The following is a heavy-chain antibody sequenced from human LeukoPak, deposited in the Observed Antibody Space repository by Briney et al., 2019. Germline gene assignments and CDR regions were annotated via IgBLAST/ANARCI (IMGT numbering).Heavy chain of an antibody. Sequence: GSLRLSCAASGFTFSSYAMSWVRQAPGKGLEWVSTISGSGATYYADSVKGRFTISRDSSKNTLYLQVNSLRAEDTAVYYCAKGESNSGWLLFDYWGQGTLVTVSS. CDR3: AKGESNSGWLLFDY. CDR2: ISGSGAT. D-gene: IGHD5-12*01. J-gene: IGHJ4*02. V-gene: IGHV3-23*01. CDR1: GFTFSSYA.